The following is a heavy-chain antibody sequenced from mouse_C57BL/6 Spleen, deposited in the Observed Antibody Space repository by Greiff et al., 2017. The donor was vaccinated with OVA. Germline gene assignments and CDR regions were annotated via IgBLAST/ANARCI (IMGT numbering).Heavy chain of an antibody. Sequence: VQLQQPGAELVGPGSSVKLSCKASGYTFTSYWLDWVKQRPGQGLEWIGNIYPSDSETHYNQKFKDKATLTVDKSSSTAYMQLSSLTSEDSAVYYCAREDYYGSSYGYWGQGTTLTVSS. CDR2: IYPSDSET. V-gene: IGHV1-61*01. CDR1: GYTFTSYW. D-gene: IGHD1-1*01. CDR3: AREDYYGSSYGY. J-gene: IGHJ2*01.